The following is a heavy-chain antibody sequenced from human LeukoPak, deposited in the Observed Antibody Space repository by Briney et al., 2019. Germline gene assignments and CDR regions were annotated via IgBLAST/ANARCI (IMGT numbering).Heavy chain of an antibody. CDR1: GGTFSSYA. CDR3: ARDRTYGSGVRYYFDY. V-gene: IGHV1-69*05. J-gene: IGHJ4*02. CDR2: IIPIFGTA. D-gene: IGHD3-10*01. Sequence: ASVKVSCKASGGTFSSYAISWVRQAPGQGLEWMGGIIPIFGTANYAQKFQGRVTITTDESTSTACMELSSLRSEDTAVYYCARDRTYGSGVRYYFDYWGQGTLVTVSS.